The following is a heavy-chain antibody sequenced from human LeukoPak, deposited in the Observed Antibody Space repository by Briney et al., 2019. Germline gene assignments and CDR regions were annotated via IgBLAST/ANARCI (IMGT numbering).Heavy chain of an antibody. D-gene: IGHD3-22*01. V-gene: IGHV3-11*04. J-gene: IGHJ4*02. Sequence: GGSLRLSCAASGFTSSDYYMSWIRQAPGKRLEWVSYIGSSGSPIYYADSVKGRFTISRDNSKNTLYLQMNSLRVEDTAVYYCARDQYYYDSSGYFYDFWGQGTLVTVSS. CDR2: IGSSGSPI. CDR3: ARDQYYYDSSGYFYDF. CDR1: GFTSSDYY.